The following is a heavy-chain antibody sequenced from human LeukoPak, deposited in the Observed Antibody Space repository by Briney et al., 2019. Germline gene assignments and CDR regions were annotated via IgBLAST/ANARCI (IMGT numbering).Heavy chain of an antibody. CDR1: GGSFSGYY. CDR2: INHSGST. J-gene: IGHJ4*02. Sequence: SETLSLTCAVYGGSFSGYYWSWIRQPPGKGLEWIGEINHSGSTNYNPSLKSRVTISVDTSKNQFSLKLSSVTAADTAVYYCARQKRTIAAANYWGQGTLVTVSS. V-gene: IGHV4-34*01. D-gene: IGHD6-13*01. CDR3: ARQKRTIAAANY.